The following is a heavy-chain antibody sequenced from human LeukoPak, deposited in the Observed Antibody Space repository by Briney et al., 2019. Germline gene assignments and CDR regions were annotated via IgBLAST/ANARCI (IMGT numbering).Heavy chain of an antibody. V-gene: IGHV1-69*04. CDR3: ARSVGNYYYGMDV. CDR1: GYTFTSYG. D-gene: IGHD2-15*01. J-gene: IGHJ6*02. Sequence: ASVKVSCKASGYTFTSYGISWVRQAPGQGLEWMGRIIPILGIANYAQKFQGRVTITADKSTSTAYMELSSLRSEDTAVYYCARSVGNYYYGMDVWGQGTTVTVSS. CDR2: IIPILGIA.